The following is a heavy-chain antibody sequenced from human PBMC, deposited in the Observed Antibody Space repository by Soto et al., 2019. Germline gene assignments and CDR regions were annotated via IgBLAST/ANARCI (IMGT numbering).Heavy chain of an antibody. CDR2: ISYDGSNK. CDR3: ARDKSPYSSGWHNRHFDY. J-gene: IGHJ4*02. V-gene: IGHV3-30-3*01. Sequence: QVQLVESGGGVVQPGRSLRLSCAASGFTFSSYAMHWVRQAPGKGLEWVAVISYDGSNKYYADSVKGRFTISRDNSQNTLYLQMHSLRAEDTAVYYCARDKSPYSSGWHNRHFDYWGQGTLVTVSS. D-gene: IGHD6-19*01. CDR1: GFTFSSYA.